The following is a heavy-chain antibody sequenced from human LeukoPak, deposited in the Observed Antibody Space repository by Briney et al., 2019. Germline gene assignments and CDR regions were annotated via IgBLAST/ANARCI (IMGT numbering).Heavy chain of an antibody. J-gene: IGHJ4*02. V-gene: IGHV4-59*01. CDR1: GGSISSYY. CDR2: IYYSGST. Sequence: SETLSLTCTVSGGSISSYYWSWIRQPPGKGLEWIGYIYYSGSTNYNPSLKSRVTISVDTSKNQFSLKLSSVTAADTAVYYCARRSYGSGSNPFDYWGQGTLVTVSS. CDR3: ARRSYGSGSNPFDY. D-gene: IGHD3-10*01.